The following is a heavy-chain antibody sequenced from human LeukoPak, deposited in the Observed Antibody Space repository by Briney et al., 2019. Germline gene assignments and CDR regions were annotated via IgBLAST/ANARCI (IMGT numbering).Heavy chain of an antibody. CDR1: GFTFSTYS. Sequence: PGGSLRLSYAASGFTFSTYSMHWVRQAPGKGLEWLSVISYDGSSKYFAESVKGRFTISRDNSENTLYRQLNSLRVEDTAVYSCARDRFWSRDYKSGGPLHYFDYWGLGTLVTVSS. CDR3: ARDRFWSRDYKSGGPLHYFDY. D-gene: IGHD3-10*01. J-gene: IGHJ4*02. V-gene: IGHV3-30*01. CDR2: ISYDGSSK.